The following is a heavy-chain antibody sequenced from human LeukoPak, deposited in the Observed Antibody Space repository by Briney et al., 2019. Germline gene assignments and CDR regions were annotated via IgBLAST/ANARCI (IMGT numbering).Heavy chain of an antibody. J-gene: IGHJ5*02. D-gene: IGHD3-10*01. CDR3: AKEGDLTYYYGSGSYYEGWFDP. Sequence: TGGSLRLSCAASGFTFSSYGMHWVRQAPGKGLEWVAFIRYDGSNKYYADSVKGRFTISRDNSKNTLYLQMNSLRAEDTAVYYCAKEGDLTYYYGSGSYYEGWFDPWGQGILVTVSS. V-gene: IGHV3-30*02. CDR2: IRYDGSNK. CDR1: GFTFSSYG.